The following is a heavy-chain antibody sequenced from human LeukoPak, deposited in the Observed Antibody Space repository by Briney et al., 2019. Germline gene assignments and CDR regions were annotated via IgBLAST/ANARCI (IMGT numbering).Heavy chain of an antibody. CDR1: GFSFSDHH. D-gene: IGHD1-26*01. CDR3: ARELWGGSALGAFDI. J-gene: IGHJ3*02. Sequence: PGGSLRLSCAAAGFSFSDHHMGWIRQAPGKGLEWVSYISSSGKITYYADSVKGRSTISRDNAKNSLHLQMNARSAEDTGVYYCARELWGGSALGAFDIWGQGTMVTVSS. V-gene: IGHV3-11*04. CDR2: ISSSGKIT.